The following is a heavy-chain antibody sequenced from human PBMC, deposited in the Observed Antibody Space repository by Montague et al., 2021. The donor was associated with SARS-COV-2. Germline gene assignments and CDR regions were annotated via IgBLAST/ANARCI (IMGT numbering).Heavy chain of an antibody. CDR3: ARARITMIEVVNAFDI. CDR1: GGSISSGGYY. V-gene: IGHV4-31*03. J-gene: IGHJ3*02. Sequence: TLSLTCTVSGGSISSGGYYWSWIRQHPGKGLEWIGYIYYSGSTYYNPSLKSRVTISVDTSKNQFSLKLSSVTAADTAVYYCARARITMIEVVNAFDIWGQGTMVTVSS. D-gene: IGHD3-22*01. CDR2: IYYSGST.